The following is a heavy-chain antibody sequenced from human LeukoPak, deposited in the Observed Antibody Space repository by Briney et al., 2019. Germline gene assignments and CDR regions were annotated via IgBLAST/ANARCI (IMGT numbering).Heavy chain of an antibody. V-gene: IGHV4-59*01. J-gene: IGHJ6*03. D-gene: IGHD6-19*01. CDR3: ARVQGSGWPYYYYMDV. CDR1: GGSINGCY. Sequence: SETLSLTCTVSGGSINGCYWSWIRQSPGKGLESLGYIYYTGSTNYNPSLKSRVTMSVDTSRNQFSLKLSSVTAADTAVYYCARVQGSGWPYYYYMDVWGKGTTVTVSS. CDR2: IYYTGST.